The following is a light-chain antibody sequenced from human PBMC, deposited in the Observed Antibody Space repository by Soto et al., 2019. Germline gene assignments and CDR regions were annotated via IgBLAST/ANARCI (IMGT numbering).Light chain of an antibody. CDR3: QHYGTSPTWT. CDR2: GAS. J-gene: IGKJ1*01. CDR1: QSISTNY. V-gene: IGKV3-20*01. Sequence: EIVLTQSPVTLSLSPGETATLSCRASQSISTNYLPWYQQKPGQAPRPLIFGASSRASGIPGRFSGSGSGTDFTLTISRLEPEDFAVYYWQHYGTSPTWTFGQGTKVEIK.